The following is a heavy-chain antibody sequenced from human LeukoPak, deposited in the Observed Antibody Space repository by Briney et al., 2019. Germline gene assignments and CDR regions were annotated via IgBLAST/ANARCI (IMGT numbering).Heavy chain of an antibody. D-gene: IGHD3-10*01. V-gene: IGHV1-24*01. CDR1: GYTLTELS. CDR2: FDPEDGET. J-gene: IGHJ4*02. CDR3: ATRKLTMVRGVPFDY. Sequence: ASVKVSCKVSGYTLTELSMHWVRQAPGKGLEWMGGFDPEDGETIYAQKFQGRVTMTEDTSTDTAYMELSSLRSEDTAVYYCATRKLTMVRGVPFDYWGLGTLVTVSS.